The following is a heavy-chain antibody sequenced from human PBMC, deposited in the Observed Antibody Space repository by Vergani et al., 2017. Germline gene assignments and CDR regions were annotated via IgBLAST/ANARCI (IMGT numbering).Heavy chain of an antibody. J-gene: IGHJ6*02. CDR1: GFTFSSNW. CDR3: ERDDGVKYYYYYYGMDV. D-gene: IGHD4-17*01. Sequence: EVQLVESGGGLVQPGGSLRLSCAASGFTFSSNWMSWVRQAPGKGLEWVANIKQDGSEKYYVDSVKGRFTISRDNAKNSLYLQMNSLRAEDTAVYYCERDDGVKYYYYYYGMDVWGQGP. CDR2: IKQDGSEK. V-gene: IGHV3-7*01.